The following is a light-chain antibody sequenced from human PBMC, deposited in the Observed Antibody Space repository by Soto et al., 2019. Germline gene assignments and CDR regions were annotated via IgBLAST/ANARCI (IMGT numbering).Light chain of an antibody. J-gene: IGKJ4*01. Sequence: DIVMTQSPDSLAVSLGERATINCKSSQSVLYSSNNKNYLAWYQQKPGQPPKLLIYWASTRESGVPDRFSCSGSGTDLTLTISSLQAEDVAVYYCQQYFSTPLTFRGGTKVEIK. CDR3: QQYFSTPLT. V-gene: IGKV4-1*01. CDR1: QSVLYSSNNKNY. CDR2: WAS.